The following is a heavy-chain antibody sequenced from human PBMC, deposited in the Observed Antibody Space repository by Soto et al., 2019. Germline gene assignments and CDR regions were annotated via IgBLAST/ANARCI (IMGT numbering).Heavy chain of an antibody. V-gene: IGHV3-30-3*01. D-gene: IGHD5-18*01. CDR1: GFTFSSYA. Sequence: VQLVESGGGLVQPGGSLRLSCAASGFTFSSYAMHWVRQAPGKGLEWVAFISYDGSSKYYADSVTGRFTVSRDSSRNTLYLQMNSLRAEDTAVYYCARGDGYIYGNTFDSWGQGTLVTVSS. CDR2: ISYDGSSK. CDR3: ARGDGYIYGNTFDS. J-gene: IGHJ4*02.